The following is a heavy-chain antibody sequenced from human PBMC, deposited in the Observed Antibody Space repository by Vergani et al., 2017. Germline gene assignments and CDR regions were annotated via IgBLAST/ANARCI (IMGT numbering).Heavy chain of an antibody. J-gene: IGHJ4*02. CDR1: GGTFSSYT. CDR2: IIPILGIA. V-gene: IGHV1-69*02. CDR3: ARGYYDFWSGYYIGY. D-gene: IGHD3-3*01. Sequence: QVQLVQSGAEVKKPGSSVKVSCKASGGTFSSYTISWVRQAPGQGLEWMGRIIPILGIANYAQKFQGRVTITADKSPSTAYMELSSLRSEDTAVYYCARGYYDFWSGYYIGYWGQGSLVTVSS.